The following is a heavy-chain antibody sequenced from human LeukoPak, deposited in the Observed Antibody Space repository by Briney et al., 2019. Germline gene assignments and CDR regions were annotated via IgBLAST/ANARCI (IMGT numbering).Heavy chain of an antibody. Sequence: GGSLRLSCEASGFHFSKYDMSWVRQAPGKGLEWVSEISGSGGATYYLDSVKGRFTISRDNSKSAVYLQMNSLKTEDTAVYYCTRRSLGDGYNIPTTDYWGQGTLVTVSS. D-gene: IGHD5-24*01. CDR1: GFHFSKYD. J-gene: IGHJ4*02. V-gene: IGHV3-23*01. CDR2: ISGSGGAT. CDR3: TRRSLGDGYNIPTTDY.